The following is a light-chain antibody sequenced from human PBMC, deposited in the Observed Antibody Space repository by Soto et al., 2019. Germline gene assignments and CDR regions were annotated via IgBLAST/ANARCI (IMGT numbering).Light chain of an antibody. CDR3: SSYTRSTLVV. J-gene: IGLJ2*01. Sequence: SALTQPASVSGSPGQSINISCTGSSSDVGGYNYVSWYQQHPGKAPKLMIYEVSNRPSGVSNRFSGSKSGNTASLTISGLQAEDEADYYCSSYTRSTLVVFGGGTQLTVL. CDR1: SSDVGGYNY. V-gene: IGLV2-14*01. CDR2: EVS.